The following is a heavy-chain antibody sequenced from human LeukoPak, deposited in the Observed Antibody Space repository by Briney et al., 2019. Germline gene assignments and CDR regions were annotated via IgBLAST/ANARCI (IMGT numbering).Heavy chain of an antibody. Sequence: GASVKVSCKASVGTFIIYAISWVRQAPGQGLEWMGRIIPIFGTANYAQKFQGRVTITADKSTSTAYMELSSLRSEDTAVYYCARIPVDDSSGYLDYWGQGTLVTVSS. CDR2: IIPIFGTA. J-gene: IGHJ4*02. CDR1: VGTFIIYA. V-gene: IGHV1-69*06. CDR3: ARIPVDDSSGYLDY. D-gene: IGHD3-22*01.